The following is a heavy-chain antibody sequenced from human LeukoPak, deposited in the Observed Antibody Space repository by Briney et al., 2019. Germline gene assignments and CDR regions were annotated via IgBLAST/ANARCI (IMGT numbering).Heavy chain of an antibody. J-gene: IGHJ4*02. CDR2: IYWDDDK. CDR1: GFSLSTSGVG. D-gene: IGHD4-17*01. CDR3: AHRLDPHNYGDYFDY. Sequence: SGPTLVKPTQTLTLTCTFSGFSLSTSGVGVGWIRQPPGKALEWLALIYWDDDKRYSPSLKSRVTISKDTSKNQVVLTMTNMDPVDTATYYCAHRLDPHNYGDYFDYWGQGTLVTVSS. V-gene: IGHV2-5*02.